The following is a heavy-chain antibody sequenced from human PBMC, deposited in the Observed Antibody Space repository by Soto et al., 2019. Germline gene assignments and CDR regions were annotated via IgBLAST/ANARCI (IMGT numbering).Heavy chain of an antibody. D-gene: IGHD2-15*01. CDR2: IIPIFGTA. CDR3: ASTCCSGGSRPLDAFDI. J-gene: IGHJ3*02. CDR1: GRTFSSYA. Sequence: QVQLVQSGAEVKKPGCSVKVSCKASGRTFSSYAISWVRQAPGQGLEWMGGIIPIFGTANYAQKFQGRVTITADESTSTAYMELGSLRSEDTAVYYCASTCCSGGSRPLDAFDIWGQGTMVTVSS. V-gene: IGHV1-69*01.